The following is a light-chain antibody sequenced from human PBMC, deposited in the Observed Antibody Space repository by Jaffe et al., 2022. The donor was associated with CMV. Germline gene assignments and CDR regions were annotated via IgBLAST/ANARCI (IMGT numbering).Light chain of an antibody. Sequence: QSVLTQPPSVSAAPRQKVTISCSNVGNNFVSWYQQLPGSAPKLLIFDNNHRPSGIPERFSGSKSGTSATLDISGLQSEDEADYYCATWDDSLSTGQGVFGGGTKVTVL. CDR1: NVGNNF. V-gene: IGLV1-51*01. CDR2: DNN. J-gene: IGLJ3*02. CDR3: ATWDDSLSTGQGV.